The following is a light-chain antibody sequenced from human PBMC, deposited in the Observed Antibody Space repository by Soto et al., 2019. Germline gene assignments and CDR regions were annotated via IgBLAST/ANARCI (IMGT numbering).Light chain of an antibody. CDR3: QQYDTFST. CDR1: QSISSW. J-gene: IGKJ1*01. Sequence: DIQMTQSPSTLSASVGDRVTITCRASQSISSWLAWYQQQPGKAPKLLIHGASSLESGVPSRFSGSGSGTEFTLTISSLQPDDFATYYCQQYDTFSTFGQGTKVEIK. V-gene: IGKV1-5*01. CDR2: GAS.